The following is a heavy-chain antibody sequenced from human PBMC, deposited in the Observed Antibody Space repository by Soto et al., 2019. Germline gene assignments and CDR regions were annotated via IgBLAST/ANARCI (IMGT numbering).Heavy chain of an antibody. CDR1: GGTFSSYA. Sequence: GASVKVSCKASGGTFSSYAISWVRQAPGQGLEWMGGIIPIFGTANYALKFQGRVTITADESTSTAYMELSSLRSEDTAVYYCAGDPGGFLPGTYYYYGMDVWGQGTTVTVSS. D-gene: IGHD1-1*01. J-gene: IGHJ6*02. V-gene: IGHV1-69*13. CDR3: AGDPGGFLPGTYYYYGMDV. CDR2: IIPIFGTA.